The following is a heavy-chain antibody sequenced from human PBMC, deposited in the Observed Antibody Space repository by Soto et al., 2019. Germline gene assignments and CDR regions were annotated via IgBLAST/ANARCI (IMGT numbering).Heavy chain of an antibody. CDR1: GFTVSSNY. V-gene: IGHV3-66*01. D-gene: IGHD2-2*01. Sequence: GGSLRLSCAASGFTVSSNYMSWVRQAPWKGLEWVSVIYSGGSTYYADSVKGRFTISRDNSKNTLYLQMNSLRAEDTAVYYCAVGGVRFCIITSRPYYYSGMDVWGQGTTVTVSS. CDR2: IYSGGST. CDR3: AVGGVRFCIITSRPYYYSGMDV. J-gene: IGHJ6*02.